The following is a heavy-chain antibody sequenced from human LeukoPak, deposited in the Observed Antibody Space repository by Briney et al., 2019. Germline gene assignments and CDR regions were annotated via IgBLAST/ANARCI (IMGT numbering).Heavy chain of an antibody. V-gene: IGHV3-48*03. CDR3: ARDLGCSGGSCYPEQGYYYYMDV. CDR1: GFTFSSYE. CDR2: ISSSGSTI. Sequence: GGSLRLSCAASGFTFSSYEMNWVRQAPGKGLEWVSYISSSGSTIYYADSVKGRFTISRDNAKNSLYLQMNSLRAEDTAVYYCARDLGCSGGSCYPEQGYYYYMDVWGKGTTVTVSS. D-gene: IGHD2-15*01. J-gene: IGHJ6*03.